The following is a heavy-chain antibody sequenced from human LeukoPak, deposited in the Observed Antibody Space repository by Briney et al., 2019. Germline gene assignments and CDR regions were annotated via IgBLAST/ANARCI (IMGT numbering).Heavy chain of an antibody. CDR1: GYTFTSYG. V-gene: IGHV1-18*01. J-gene: IGHJ4*02. Sequence: ASVKVSCKASGYTFTSYGISWVRQAPGQGVEWMGWISAYNGNTNYAQKLQGRVTMTTDTSTSTAYMELRSLRSDDTAVYYCARDTIAAAGYLFDYWGQGTLVTVSS. CDR2: ISAYNGNT. CDR3: ARDTIAAAGYLFDY. D-gene: IGHD6-13*01.